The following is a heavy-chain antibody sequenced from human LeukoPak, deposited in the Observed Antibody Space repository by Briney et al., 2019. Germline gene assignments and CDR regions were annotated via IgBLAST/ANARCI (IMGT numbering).Heavy chain of an antibody. D-gene: IGHD3-9*01. CDR2: IYHSGST. CDR1: GYSISSGYY. J-gene: IGHJ5*02. V-gene: IGHV4-38-2*02. CDR3: ARDGDYDILTGYYRNWFDP. Sequence: SETLSLTCTVSGYSISSGYYWGWIRQPPGKGLEWIGSIYHSGSTYYNPSLKSRVTISVDKSKNQFSLKLSSVTAADTAVYYCARDGDYDILTGYYRNWFDPWGQGTLVTVSS.